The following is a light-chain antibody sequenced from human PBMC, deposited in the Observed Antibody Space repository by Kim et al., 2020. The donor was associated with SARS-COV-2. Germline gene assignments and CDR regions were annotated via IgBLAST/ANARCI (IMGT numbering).Light chain of an antibody. CDR2: SNT. CDR1: RSDIGSNV. Sequence: QSALTQPPSVSGTPGQSVTTSCSGSRSDIGSNVVNWYQQLPGMAPTVVIYSNTQRPSGVPGRFSGSKSGTSASLAISGLQFQDEADYYCSARDNNLGGAVFGGGTQLTVL. V-gene: IGLV1-44*01. CDR3: SARDNNLGGAV. J-gene: IGLJ7*01.